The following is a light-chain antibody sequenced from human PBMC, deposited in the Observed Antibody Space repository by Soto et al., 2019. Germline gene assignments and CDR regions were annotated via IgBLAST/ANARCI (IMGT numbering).Light chain of an antibody. Sequence: QSALTQPPSVSGSPGQSVTISCSGTSTDVTSYYRVSWYQQTPGTAPKLMIYDVNNRPSGVPDRFSGSRSGTTASLTISGLQAEDEADYYCSIYTSSSTYVFGTGTKLTVL. CDR3: SIYTSSSTYV. CDR1: STDVTSYYR. CDR2: DVN. J-gene: IGLJ1*01. V-gene: IGLV2-18*01.